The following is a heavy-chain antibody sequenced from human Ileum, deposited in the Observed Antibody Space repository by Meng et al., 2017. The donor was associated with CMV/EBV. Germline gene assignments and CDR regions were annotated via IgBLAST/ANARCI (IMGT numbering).Heavy chain of an antibody. CDR1: GFTLSNYV. Sequence: GGSLRLSCAASGFTLSNYVMNWVRQAPGKGLEWVSSISASGDRTYYADSVMGRFTISRDTSKSTLYLQMNSLRAEDTAVYYCAKPITGTTRFDYWGQGKLVTVSS. D-gene: IGHD1-14*01. J-gene: IGHJ4*02. CDR3: AKPITGTTRFDY. V-gene: IGHV3-23*01. CDR2: ISASGDRT.